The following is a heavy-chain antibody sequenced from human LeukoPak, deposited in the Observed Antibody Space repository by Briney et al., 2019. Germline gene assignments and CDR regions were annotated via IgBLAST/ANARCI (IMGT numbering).Heavy chain of an antibody. CDR1: GFSFSGHW. CDR2: ISPTGSTT. V-gene: IGHV3-74*01. Sequence: GGSLRLSCTASGFSFSGHWMHWARQLPGKGLVWVSRISPTGSTTSYADSAKGRFTVSRDNAKNTLYLQVNDLRAEDTAVYYCARGPNSNWSGLDFWGQGTLLTVSS. CDR3: ARGPNSNWSGLDF. D-gene: IGHD6-6*01. J-gene: IGHJ4*02.